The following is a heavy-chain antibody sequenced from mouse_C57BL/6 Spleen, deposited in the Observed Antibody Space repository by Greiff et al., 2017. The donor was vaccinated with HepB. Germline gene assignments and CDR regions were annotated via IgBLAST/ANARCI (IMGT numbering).Heavy chain of an antibody. Sequence: EVQLVESGPGMVKPSQSLSLTCTVTGYSITSGYDWHWIRHFPGNKLEWMGYISYSGSTNYNPSLKSRISITHDTSKNHFFLKLNSVTTEDTATYYCARGGANWRFAYWGQGTLVTVSA. V-gene: IGHV3-1*01. CDR2: ISYSGST. CDR1: GYSITSGYD. CDR3: ARGGANWRFAY. D-gene: IGHD4-1*01. J-gene: IGHJ3*01.